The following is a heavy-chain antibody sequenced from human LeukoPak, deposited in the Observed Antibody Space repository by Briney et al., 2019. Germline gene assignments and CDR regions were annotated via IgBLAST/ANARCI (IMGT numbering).Heavy chain of an antibody. CDR1: GFTFSDYY. V-gene: IGHV3-11*01. CDR3: ARPNYGGNSPHYFDY. J-gene: IGHJ4*02. D-gene: IGHD4-23*01. Sequence: GGSLRLSCAASGFTFSDYYMSWIRQAPGKRLEWVSYISSSGSTIYYADSVKGRFTISRDNAKNSLYLQMNSLRAEDTAVYYCARPNYGGNSPHYFDYWGQGTLVTVSS. CDR2: ISSSGSTI.